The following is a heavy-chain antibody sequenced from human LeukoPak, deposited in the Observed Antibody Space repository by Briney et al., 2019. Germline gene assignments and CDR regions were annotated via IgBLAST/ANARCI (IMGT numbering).Heavy chain of an antibody. CDR1: GFTFSSYS. J-gene: IGHJ4*02. CDR2: ISSSSSYI. D-gene: IGHD4-17*01. V-gene: IGHV3-21*01. CDR3: ARDYGDYAGEFDY. Sequence: GRSLRLSCAASGFTFSSYSMNWVRQAPGKGLEWVSSISSSSSYIYYADSVKGRFTIPRDNAKNSLYLQMNSLRAEDTAVYYCARDYGDYAGEFDYWGQGTLVTVSS.